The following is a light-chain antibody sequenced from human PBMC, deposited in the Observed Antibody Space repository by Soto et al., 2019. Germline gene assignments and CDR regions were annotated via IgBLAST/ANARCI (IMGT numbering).Light chain of an antibody. Sequence: DIVMTQSPLSLPVTPGEPASISCRSSQSLLHSNGYNYLDWYLQKPGQSPQLLIYLGSNRASGVPDRFSGSGSGTDFTLTITRVEAEDVGVYYCIQALQTPWTFGQGTKVEIK. V-gene: IGKV2-28*01. J-gene: IGKJ1*01. CDR1: QSLLHSNGYNY. CDR3: IQALQTPWT. CDR2: LGS.